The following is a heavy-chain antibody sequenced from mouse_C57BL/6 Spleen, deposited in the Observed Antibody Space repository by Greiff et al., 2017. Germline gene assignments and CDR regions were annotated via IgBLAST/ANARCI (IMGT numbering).Heavy chain of an antibody. J-gene: IGHJ3*01. CDR1: GFTFTSYG. CDR2: ICPGSGST. Sequence: VQLLQPGAELVKPGASVKMSCEASGFTFTSYGITWVRQTPGQGLEWLGYICPGSGSTNYTETFKSKVTLTVDTASSTAYMQLSSLTSEDAAVYYCAREVICYSPSWFADWGQGTLVTVSA. CDR3: AREVICYSPSWFAD. V-gene: IGHV1-55*01. D-gene: IGHD2-12*01.